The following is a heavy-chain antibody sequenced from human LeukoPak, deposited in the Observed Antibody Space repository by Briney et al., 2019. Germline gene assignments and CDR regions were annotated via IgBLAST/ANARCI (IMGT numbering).Heavy chain of an antibody. CDR2: INHSGST. CDR3: ARVSGLSPYRRAFRFDY. CDR1: GGSFSDYY. D-gene: IGHD3-10*01. Sequence: SETLSLTCAVYGGSFSDYYWSWIRQPPGKGLEWIGEINHSGSTNYNPSLKSRVTISVDTSKNQFSLKLSSVTAADTAVYYCARVSGLSPYRRAFRFDYWGQGTLVTVSS. J-gene: IGHJ4*02. V-gene: IGHV4-34*01.